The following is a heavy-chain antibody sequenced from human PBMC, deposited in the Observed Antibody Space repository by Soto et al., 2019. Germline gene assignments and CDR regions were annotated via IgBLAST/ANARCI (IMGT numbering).Heavy chain of an antibody. D-gene: IGHD3-10*01. CDR2: INHSGST. CDR3: ASGPSTMVRGVIKTRAPFDY. J-gene: IGHJ4*02. Sequence: QVQLQQWGAGLLKPSETLSLTCAVYGGSFSGYYCSWIRQPPGKGLEWIGEINHSGSTNYNPSLKSRVTISVDTSKHQFSLKLSSVTAADTAVYYCASGPSTMVRGVIKTRAPFDYWGQGTLVTVSS. CDR1: GGSFSGYY. V-gene: IGHV4-34*01.